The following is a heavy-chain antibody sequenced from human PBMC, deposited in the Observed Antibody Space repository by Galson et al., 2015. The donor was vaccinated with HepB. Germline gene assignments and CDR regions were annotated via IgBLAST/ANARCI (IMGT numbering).Heavy chain of an antibody. CDR3: ARELRSMVRGLSHHLWSWYGMDV. CDR1: GYTFTSYA. D-gene: IGHD3-10*01. J-gene: IGHJ6*02. Sequence: SVKVSCKASGYTFTSYAIHWVRQAPGQRLEWMGWINAGNGNTKYSQKFQGRVTITSDTSASTAYMELNSLRSEDTAVYYCARELRSMVRGLSHHLWSWYGMDVWGQGTTVTVSS. V-gene: IGHV1-3*01. CDR2: INAGNGNT.